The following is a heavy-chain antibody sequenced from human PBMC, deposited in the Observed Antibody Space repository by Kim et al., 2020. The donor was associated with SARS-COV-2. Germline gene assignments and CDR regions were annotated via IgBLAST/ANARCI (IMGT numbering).Heavy chain of an antibody. D-gene: IGHD6-13*01. Sequence: GGSLRLSCAASGFTFSSYSMNWVRQAPGKGLEWFSSISSSRSYIYYAASVKGRFTISRDNDKNSLYLQMNSLRAEDTAVYYCARESAGRRFVYYYYCMDVWGQGTTVTVSS. CDR1: GFTFSSYS. CDR3: ARESAGRRFVYYYYCMDV. J-gene: IGHJ6*02. CDR2: ISSSRSYI. V-gene: IGHV3-21*01.